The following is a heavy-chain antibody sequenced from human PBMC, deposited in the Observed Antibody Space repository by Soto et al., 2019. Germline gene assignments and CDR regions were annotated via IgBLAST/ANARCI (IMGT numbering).Heavy chain of an antibody. V-gene: IGHV4-30-4*01. CDR2: IYYSGST. CDR3: ARVRHYYDKYYFYY. Sequence: SETLSLTCTVSGGSISSGDYYWSWIRKPPGKSMEWIGYIYYSGSTYYNQSLKSRVTISVDTSKNQFSLKLSSVTAADTAVYYCARVRHYYDKYYFYYWGQGTLVTVSS. D-gene: IGHD3-22*01. J-gene: IGHJ4*02. CDR1: GGSISSGDYY.